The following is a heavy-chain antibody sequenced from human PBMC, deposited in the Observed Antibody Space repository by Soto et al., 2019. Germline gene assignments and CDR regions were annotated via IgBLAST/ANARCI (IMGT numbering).Heavy chain of an antibody. V-gene: IGHV3-30*18. Sequence: QVQLVESGGGVVQPGRSLRLSCAASGFTFRSYGMHWVRQAPAKGLEWVAVISYDGSNKYYADSVKGRFTISRDNSKSTLYLEMNSLRAEDTAVYYCAKGGVGSTPNAFDIWGQGTMVTVSS. J-gene: IGHJ3*02. CDR1: GFTFRSYG. CDR3: AKGGVGSTPNAFDI. D-gene: IGHD1-26*01. CDR2: ISYDGSNK.